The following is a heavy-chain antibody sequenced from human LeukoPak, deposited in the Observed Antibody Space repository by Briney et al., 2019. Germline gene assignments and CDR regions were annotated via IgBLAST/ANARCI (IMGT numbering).Heavy chain of an antibody. CDR3: TRDRGFYSTSWCDY. Sequence: GGSLSLTCTASGFTFGDYALSWFGQAPGKGLEWVGFIRSKAYGGTTEYAASVKGRFTISRDDSKSIAYLQMNSLKTEDTAVYYCTRDRGFYSTSWCDYWGQGTMVTVSS. CDR2: IRSKAYGGTT. J-gene: IGHJ4*02. CDR1: GFTFGDYA. D-gene: IGHD6-13*01. V-gene: IGHV3-49*03.